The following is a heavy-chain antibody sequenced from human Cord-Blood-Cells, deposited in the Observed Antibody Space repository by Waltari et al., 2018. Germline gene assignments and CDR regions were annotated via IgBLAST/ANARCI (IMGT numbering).Heavy chain of an antibody. CDR3: ARGPDYGSGSYIDY. J-gene: IGHJ4*02. CDR1: GGTFSSSA. Sequence: QVQLVQSGAEVKKPGSSVKVPCKASGGTFSSSAISWVRRPPGQGLEWMGGIIPILGIANYAQKFQGRVTITADKSTSTAYMELSSLRSEDTAVYYCARGPDYGSGSYIDYWGQGTLVTVSS. D-gene: IGHD3-10*01. V-gene: IGHV1-69*10. CDR2: IIPILGIA.